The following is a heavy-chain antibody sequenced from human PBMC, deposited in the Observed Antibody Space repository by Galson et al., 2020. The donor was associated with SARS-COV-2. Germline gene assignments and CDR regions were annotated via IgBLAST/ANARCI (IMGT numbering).Heavy chain of an antibody. Sequence: GESLKISCAASGFTFSSYAMHWVRQAPGKGLEWVAVISYDGSNKYYADSVKGRFTISRDNSKNTLYLQMNSLRAEDTAVYYCARAHSGSYFSCFDYWGQGTLVTVSS. CDR3: ARAHSGSYFSCFDY. D-gene: IGHD1-26*01. CDR2: ISYDGSNK. J-gene: IGHJ4*02. CDR1: GFTFSSYA. V-gene: IGHV3-30*04.